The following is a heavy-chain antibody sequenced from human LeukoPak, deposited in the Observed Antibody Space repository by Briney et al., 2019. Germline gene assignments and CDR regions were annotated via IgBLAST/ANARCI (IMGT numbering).Heavy chain of an antibody. CDR1: GGSIRSSY. J-gene: IGHJ4*02. CDR2: IHYTGNT. CDR3: ARRGSGYYAYFDY. Sequence: KPSETLSLTCTVSGGSIRSSYWSWIRQPPGKRLEWIGYIHYTGNTNYNPSLKSRLTISVDTSKNQFSLKLSSVTAADMAVYYCARRGSGYYAYFDYWGQGTLVTVSS. D-gene: IGHD3-22*01. V-gene: IGHV4-59*08.